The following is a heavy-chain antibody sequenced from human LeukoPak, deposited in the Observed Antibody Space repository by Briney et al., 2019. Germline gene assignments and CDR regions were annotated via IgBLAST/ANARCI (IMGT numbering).Heavy chain of an antibody. J-gene: IGHJ4*02. CDR1: GGSISGGEYY. D-gene: IGHD4-4*01. Sequence: PSETLSLTCTVSGGSISGGEYYWNWIRQHPGKGLEWIGYIYYSRSTYYNPSLKSRVTISVDTSKNQFSLKLSSVTAADTAVYYCARGNARRILFAYWGQGTLVTVSS. CDR3: ARGNARRILFAY. V-gene: IGHV4-31*03. CDR2: IYYSRST.